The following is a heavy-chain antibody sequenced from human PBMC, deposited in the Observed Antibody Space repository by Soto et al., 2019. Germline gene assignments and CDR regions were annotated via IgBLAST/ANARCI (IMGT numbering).Heavy chain of an antibody. V-gene: IGHV3-7*01. CDR2: IKQDGSEK. CDR3: ARVRTPFKYYFDY. CDR1: GFTFSSYW. Sequence: EVQLVESGGGLVQPGGSLRLSCAASGFTFSSYWMSWVRQAPGKGLEWVANIKQDGSEKYYVDSVKGRFTNSRDNAKNSLYLQMNSLRAEDTAVYYCARVRTPFKYYFDYWGQGTLVTVSS. J-gene: IGHJ4*02.